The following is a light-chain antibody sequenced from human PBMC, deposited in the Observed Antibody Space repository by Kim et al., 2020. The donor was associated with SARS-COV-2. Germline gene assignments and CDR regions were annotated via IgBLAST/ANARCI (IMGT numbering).Light chain of an antibody. CDR3: LLSYSGAGV. CDR2: EIS. J-gene: IGLJ2*01. CDR1: TGDVTSGHY. V-gene: IGLV7-46*01. Sequence: GGKVSLTCGSSTGDVTSGHYHYWFKQKAGQAPRTLIYEISNKQSWTPARFAGSLLGGKAALTLSGAQAEDEAEYYCLLSYSGAGVFGGGTQLTVL.